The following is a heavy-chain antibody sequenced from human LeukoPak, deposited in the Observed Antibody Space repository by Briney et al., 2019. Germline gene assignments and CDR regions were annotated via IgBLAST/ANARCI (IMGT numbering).Heavy chain of an antibody. Sequence: GGSLRLSCAASGFTFSSYEMNWVRQAPGKGLEWVSYISTSGDTIYYADPAKGRFTISRDNAKNSLYLQMNSLRAEDTALYLCARELVGATYYYYMDVWGKGTTVTVSS. D-gene: IGHD1-26*01. CDR3: ARELVGATYYYYMDV. CDR2: ISTSGDTI. V-gene: IGHV3-48*03. J-gene: IGHJ6*03. CDR1: GFTFSSYE.